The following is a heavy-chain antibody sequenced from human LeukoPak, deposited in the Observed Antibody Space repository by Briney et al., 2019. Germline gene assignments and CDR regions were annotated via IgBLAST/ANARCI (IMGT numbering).Heavy chain of an antibody. D-gene: IGHD3-3*01. J-gene: IGHJ4*02. CDR1: GFTFSNYA. CDR3: AKVLDFWSGSYDY. V-gene: IGHV3-23*01. CDR2: ISGSGGST. Sequence: GGSLRLSCAASGFTFSNYAMSWVRQAPGKGLEWVSAISGSGGSTYYADSVKGRFTISRDNSKNTLYLQMNSLRAEDTAVYYCAKVLDFWSGSYDYWGQGTLVTVSS.